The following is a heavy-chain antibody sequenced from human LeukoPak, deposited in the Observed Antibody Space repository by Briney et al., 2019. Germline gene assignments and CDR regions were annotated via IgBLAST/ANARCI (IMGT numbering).Heavy chain of an antibody. CDR2: INHSGST. J-gene: IGHJ4*02. V-gene: IGHV4-34*01. CDR3: ARGRDEANSHCNDFWNGYYTGVYFDY. CDR1: GGSFSGHY. Sequence: PSETLSLTCAVYGGSFSGHYWSWIRRPPGKGLEWIGEINHSGSTNYNPSLKSRVTISVDTSKNQFSLKLSSVTAADTAVYYCARGRDEANSHCNDFWNGYYTGVYFDYWGQGTLVTVSS. D-gene: IGHD3-3*01.